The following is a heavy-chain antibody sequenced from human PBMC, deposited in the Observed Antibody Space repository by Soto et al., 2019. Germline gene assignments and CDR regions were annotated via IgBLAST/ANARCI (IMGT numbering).Heavy chain of an antibody. CDR1: GFTFSDYY. Sequence: PGGSLRLSCAASGFTFSDYYMSWMRQAPGKGLEWVSYIGNSGSHIYYADAVKGRFTISRDNAKNSLYLQMNSLRSEDTAVYYCARDTLAFASPFDLWGQGTLVTVSS. D-gene: IGHD3-10*01. J-gene: IGHJ5*02. V-gene: IGHV3-11*01. CDR2: IGNSGSHI. CDR3: ARDTLAFASPFDL.